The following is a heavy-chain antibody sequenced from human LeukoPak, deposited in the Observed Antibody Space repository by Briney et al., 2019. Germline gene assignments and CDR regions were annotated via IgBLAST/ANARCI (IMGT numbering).Heavy chain of an antibody. J-gene: IGHJ4*02. V-gene: IGHV3-23*01. D-gene: IGHD3-10*01. Sequence: GGSLRLSCSVSGFTFSNYAMHRVRQAPGKGLEWVSLISGGSGNIYYVDSVKGRFTISRDNSKNTLYVQMTSLRAEDTAIYYCAKGSDYYGSVTSKKTDWGQGTLVTVSS. CDR2: ISGGSGNI. CDR3: AKGSDYYGSVTSKKTD. CDR1: GFTFSNYA.